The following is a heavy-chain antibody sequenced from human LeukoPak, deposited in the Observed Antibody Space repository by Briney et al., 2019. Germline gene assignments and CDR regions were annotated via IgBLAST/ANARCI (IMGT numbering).Heavy chain of an antibody. CDR2: IYPGDSDT. CDR3: ARRTAYMEYFDL. J-gene: IGHJ2*01. D-gene: IGHD3-16*01. V-gene: IGHV5-51*01. CDR1: GYSFPIYW. Sequence: GESLKISCKGSGYSFPIYWIGWVRQMPGKGLEWMGTIYPGDSDTRYSPSFQGQVTISADKSTSVAYLQWSSLKASDAAIYYCARRTAYMEYFDLWGRGTLVTVSS.